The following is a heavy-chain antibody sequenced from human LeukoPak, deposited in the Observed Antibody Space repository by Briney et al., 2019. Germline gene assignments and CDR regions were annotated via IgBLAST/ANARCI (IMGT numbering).Heavy chain of an antibody. V-gene: IGHV4-39*01. J-gene: IGHJ5*02. D-gene: IGHD6-13*01. CDR1: GGSISSSSYY. Sequence: PSETLSLTCTVSGGSISSSSYYWGWIRQPPGKGLEWIGSIYYSGSTYYHPSLKSRVTISVDTSKNQFSLKLSSVTAADTAVYYCARRLPDSSSWYSKGWFDPWGQGTLVTVSS. CDR3: ARRLPDSSSWYSKGWFDP. CDR2: IYYSGST.